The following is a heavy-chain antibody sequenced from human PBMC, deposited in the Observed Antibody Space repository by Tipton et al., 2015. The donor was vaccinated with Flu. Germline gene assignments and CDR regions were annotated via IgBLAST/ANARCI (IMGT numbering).Heavy chain of an antibody. D-gene: IGHD6-13*01. V-gene: IGHV3-48*03. CDR2: VSGGGGTR. Sequence: SLRLSCVASGFTFSRYAMSWVRQAPGKGLEWVSGVSGGGGTRYLADSVKGRFTISRDNAKSSLYLQMNSLRAEDTAVYYCARGSASLYYFDYWGQGTLVTVSS. CDR3: ARGSASLYYFDY. J-gene: IGHJ4*02. CDR1: GFTFSRYA.